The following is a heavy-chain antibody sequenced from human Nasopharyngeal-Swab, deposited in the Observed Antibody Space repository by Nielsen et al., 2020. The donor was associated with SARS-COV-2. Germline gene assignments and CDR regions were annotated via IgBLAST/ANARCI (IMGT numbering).Heavy chain of an antibody. V-gene: IGHV3-48*02. D-gene: IGHD6-13*01. CDR3: ARGGSSWYDYYYYGMDV. CDR2: ISSSSSII. CDR1: GFTFSSYS. Sequence: GESLKISCAASGFTFSSYSMNWVRQAPGKGLEWVSYISSSSSIIYYADSVKGRFTISRDNAKNSLYLQMNSLRDEDTAVYYCARGGSSWYDYYYYGMDVWGQGTTVTVSS. J-gene: IGHJ6*02.